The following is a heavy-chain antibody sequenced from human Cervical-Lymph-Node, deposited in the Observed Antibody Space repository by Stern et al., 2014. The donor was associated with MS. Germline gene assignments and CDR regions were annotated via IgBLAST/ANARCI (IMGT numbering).Heavy chain of an antibody. CDR1: GFSLITRGVG. D-gene: IGHD3-10*01. CDR2: IYWDDDK. V-gene: IGHV2-5*02. CDR3: AHTLITLDRGVPFDY. Sequence: QVTLRESGPTLVKPTQTLTLTCTFSGFSLITRGVGVGWIRQPPGKALEWLALIYWDDDKRYNPSLKSRLTIAKDTSKNQVVLTMTNMDPVDTATYYCAHTLITLDRGVPFDYWGQGTLVTVSS. J-gene: IGHJ4*02.